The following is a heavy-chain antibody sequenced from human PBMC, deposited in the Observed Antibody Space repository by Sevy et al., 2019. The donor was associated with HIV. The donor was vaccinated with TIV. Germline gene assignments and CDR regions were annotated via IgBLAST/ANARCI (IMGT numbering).Heavy chain of an antibody. D-gene: IGHD3-9*01. V-gene: IGHV3-33*01. CDR1: GFNFSIYG. J-gene: IGHJ4*02. CDR3: ARLPTGLQSFNYLLSTYFDS. CDR2: IYFHGSIK. Sequence: GGSLRLSCAASGFNFSIYGMHWVRQAPGKGLEWVALIYFHGSIKYYVDSVKGRFTISRDNSKNTLYLQMNSLRVEDTAVYYCARLPTGLQSFNYLLSTYFDSWGQGTLVTVSS.